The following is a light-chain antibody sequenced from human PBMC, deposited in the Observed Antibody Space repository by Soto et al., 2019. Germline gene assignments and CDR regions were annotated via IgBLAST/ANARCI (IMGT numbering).Light chain of an antibody. CDR1: SSDVDGYNY. CDR3: SSYSSSTTRV. V-gene: IGLV2-14*01. Sequence: QSALTQPASVSGSPGQSISISCTGTSSDVDGYNYVSWYQQHPGKAPKVMIYDVSNRPSGVSNRFSGSKSGNTASLTISGLQADDEADYYCSSYSSSTTRVFGTGTKVTVL. CDR2: DVS. J-gene: IGLJ1*01.